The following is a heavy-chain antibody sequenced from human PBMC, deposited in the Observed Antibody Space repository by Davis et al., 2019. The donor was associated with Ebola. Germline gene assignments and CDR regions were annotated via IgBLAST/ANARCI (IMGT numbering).Heavy chain of an antibody. D-gene: IGHD3-10*01. CDR3: ARGGPGAPRGLWDSGSPQFDY. Sequence: SVKVSCKASGGTFSSYAISWVRQAPGQGLEWMGRIIPILGIANYAQKFQGRVTITRDTSASTAYMELSSLRSEDTAVYFCARGGPGAPRGLWDSGSPQFDYWGQGTLVTVSS. CDR2: IIPILGIA. CDR1: GGTFSSYA. V-gene: IGHV1-69*04. J-gene: IGHJ4*02.